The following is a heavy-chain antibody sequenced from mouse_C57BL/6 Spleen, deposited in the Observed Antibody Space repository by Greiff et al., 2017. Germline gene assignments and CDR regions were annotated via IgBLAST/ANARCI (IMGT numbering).Heavy chain of an antibody. J-gene: IGHJ2*01. D-gene: IGHD1-1*01. V-gene: IGHV5-4*01. CDR1: GFTFSSYA. CDR2: ISDGGSYT. Sequence: EVQLVESGGGLVKPGGSLKLSCAASGFTFSSYAMSWVRQTPEKRLEWVATISDGGSYTYYPDNVKGRFTISRDNAKNDLYLQMSHLKSEDTAMYYCARAGYGSSYNFDYWGQGTTLTVSS. CDR3: ARAGYGSSYNFDY.